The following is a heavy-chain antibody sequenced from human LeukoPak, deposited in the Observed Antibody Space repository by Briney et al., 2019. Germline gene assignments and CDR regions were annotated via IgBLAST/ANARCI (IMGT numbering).Heavy chain of an antibody. V-gene: IGHV1-18*01. J-gene: IGHJ6*03. CDR3: ARGNYDFWSGLRDYYYYYMDV. D-gene: IGHD3-3*01. CDR2: ISAYNGNT. CDR1: GYTFTSYG. Sequence: ASVKVSCKASGYTFTSYGISWVRQAPGQGLEWMGWISAYNGNTNYAQKLQGRVTMTTDTSTSTAYMELRSLRSDDTAVYYCARGNYDFWSGLRDYYYYYMDVWGKGTTVTVSS.